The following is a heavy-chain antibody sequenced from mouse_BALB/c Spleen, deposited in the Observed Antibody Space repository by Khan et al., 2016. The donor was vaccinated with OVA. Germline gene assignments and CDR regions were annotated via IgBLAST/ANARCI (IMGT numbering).Heavy chain of an antibody. Sequence: QIQLVQSGPALKKPGETVRISCKASGYTFTPAGMQWVQKMPGKGLKWIGWINTHSGVPKYAEDFKGRFVFSLETSASTAYLQITNLKNEDTATLFCARGGAACYRNDGGAMDSWGQGTSVTVSS. J-gene: IGHJ4*01. CDR3: ARGGAACYRNDGGAMDS. D-gene: IGHD2-14*01. CDR2: INTHSGVP. V-gene: IGHV9-4*02. CDR1: GYTFTPAG.